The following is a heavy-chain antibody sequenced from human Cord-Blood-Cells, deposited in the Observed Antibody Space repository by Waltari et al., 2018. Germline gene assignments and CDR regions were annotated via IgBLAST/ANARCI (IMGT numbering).Heavy chain of an antibody. CDR3: ARVGPTTVTTGNWFDP. V-gene: IGHV4-31*03. D-gene: IGHD4-4*01. CDR2: IYYSGST. CDR1: GGSISSGGYY. J-gene: IGHJ5*02. Sequence: QVQLQESGPGLVKPSQPLSLTCTVSGGSISSGGYYWSWIRQHPGKGLEWIGYIYYSGSTYYNPSLKSRVTISVDTSKNQFSLKLSSVTAADTAVYYCARVGPTTVTTGNWFDPWGQGTLVTVSS.